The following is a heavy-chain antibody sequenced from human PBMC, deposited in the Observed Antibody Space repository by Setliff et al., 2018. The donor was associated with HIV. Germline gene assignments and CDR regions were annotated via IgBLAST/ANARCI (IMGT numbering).Heavy chain of an antibody. Sequence: PSETLSLPCAVSGYSISSGYYWGWIRQPPGKGLEWIGSIYHSGSTYYNPSLKSRVTISVDTSKNQFSLKLSSVTAADTAVYYCARTEDYSFGDAPFDYWGHGTLVTVSS. CDR3: ARTEDYSFGDAPFDY. J-gene: IGHJ4*01. CDR2: IYHSGST. V-gene: IGHV4-38-2*01. D-gene: IGHD5-18*01. CDR1: GYSISSGYY.